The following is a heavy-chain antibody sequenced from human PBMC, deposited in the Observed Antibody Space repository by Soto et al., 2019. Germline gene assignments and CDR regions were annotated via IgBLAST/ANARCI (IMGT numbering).Heavy chain of an antibody. CDR3: ARDQWLRGGDDAFDI. V-gene: IGHV3-7*01. Sequence: EVQLVESGGGLVQPGGSLRLSCAASGFTFSSYWMSWVRQAPGKGLEWAANIKQDGSEKYYVDSVKGRFNISRDNAKNSLYLQMNSLRAEDTAVYYCARDQWLRGGDDAFDIWGQGTMVTVSS. CDR1: GFTFSSYW. J-gene: IGHJ3*02. CDR2: IKQDGSEK. D-gene: IGHD5-12*01.